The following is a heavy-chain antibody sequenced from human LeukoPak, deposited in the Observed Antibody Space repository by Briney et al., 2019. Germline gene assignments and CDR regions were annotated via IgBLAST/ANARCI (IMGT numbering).Heavy chain of an antibody. CDR1: GGSISSGSYY. J-gene: IGHJ6*04. Sequence: SETLSLTCTVSGGSISSGSYYWSWIRQPAGKGLEWIGRIYTSGSTNYNPSLKSRVTISVDTSKNQFSLKLSSVTAADTAVYYCARRGGGVWGKGTTVTISS. CDR2: IYTSGST. V-gene: IGHV4-61*02. CDR3: ARRGGGV. D-gene: IGHD4-23*01.